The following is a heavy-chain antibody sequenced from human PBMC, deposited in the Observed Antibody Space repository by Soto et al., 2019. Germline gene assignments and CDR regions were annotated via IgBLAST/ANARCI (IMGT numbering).Heavy chain of an antibody. J-gene: IGHJ3*02. V-gene: IGHV4-59*01. D-gene: IGHD6-13*01. CDR3: ARGGSWLDAFDI. CDR2: IYYSGST. Sequence: PSETLSLTCTVSGGSISSYYRSWIRQPPGKGLEWIGYIYYSGSTNYNPSLKSRVTISVDTSKNQFSLKLSSVTAADTAVYYCARGGSWLDAFDIWGQGTMVTVSS. CDR1: GGSISSYY.